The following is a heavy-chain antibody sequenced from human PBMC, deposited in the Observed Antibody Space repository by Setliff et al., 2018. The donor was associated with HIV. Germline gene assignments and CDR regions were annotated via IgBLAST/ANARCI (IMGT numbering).Heavy chain of an antibody. J-gene: IGHJ4*02. CDR1: GYTFTSFA. V-gene: IGHV1-3*01. CDR2: INAGNGDT. D-gene: IGHD3-10*01. CDR3: ARDGWELDRGRADYFDY. Sequence: ASVKVSCKASGYTFTSFAIHWVRQAPGHGLEWMGWINAGNGDTEYSQKFQGRATIDRDTSATTAYMELRSLRSEDTAVYYCARDGWELDRGRADYFDYWGQGALVT.